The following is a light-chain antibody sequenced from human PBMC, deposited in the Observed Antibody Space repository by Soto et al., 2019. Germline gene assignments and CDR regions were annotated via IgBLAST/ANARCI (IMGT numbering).Light chain of an antibody. CDR3: QQYNSYWT. V-gene: IGKV1-5*01. J-gene: IGKJ1*01. CDR2: DAS. Sequence: DIQMTQSPSTLSASVGDRVTITCRASQSISGWLAWYQQKPGKAPKLLIYDASSLESGVPSRFSGSGSGTEFTLTIRSLQPDDFATYYCQQYNSYWTFGQGTKVDIK. CDR1: QSISGW.